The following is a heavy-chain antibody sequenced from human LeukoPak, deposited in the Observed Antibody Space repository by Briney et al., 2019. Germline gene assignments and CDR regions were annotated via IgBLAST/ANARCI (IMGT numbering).Heavy chain of an antibody. CDR1: GFMFSKSW. CDR2: IYNDGSTT. Sequence: GGSLRLSCAASGFMFSKSWMHWVRQVPGKGLVWVARIYNDGSTTNYADSVKGRFTISRDNAANTLFLQMSSLRDEDTAVYYCAREKDDHGDPGPLDAWGQGDLVTVSS. V-gene: IGHV3-74*01. D-gene: IGHD4-17*01. J-gene: IGHJ5*02. CDR3: AREKDDHGDPGPLDA.